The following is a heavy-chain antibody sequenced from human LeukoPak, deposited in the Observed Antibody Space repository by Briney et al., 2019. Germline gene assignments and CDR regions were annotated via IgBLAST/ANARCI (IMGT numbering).Heavy chain of an antibody. V-gene: IGHV4-59*08. CDR1: GGSISFY. CDR2: IYQSGST. D-gene: IGHD1-26*01. CDR3: ARHSDRWRYAMDV. Sequence: PSETLPLTCTVSGGSISFYWSWFRQSPGKGLEWIGLIYQSGSTDYNPSLRSRVTISRDTSKNQFSLQLTSVTAADAAVYYCARHSDRWRYAMDVWGQGTTVTVSS. J-gene: IGHJ6*02.